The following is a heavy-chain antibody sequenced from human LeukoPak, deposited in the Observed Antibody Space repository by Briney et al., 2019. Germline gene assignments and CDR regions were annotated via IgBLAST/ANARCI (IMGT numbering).Heavy chain of an antibody. Sequence: ASVKVSCKASGYTFTSYYMHWVRQAPGQGLEWMGIINPSGGSTSYAQKFQGRVTMTRDTSTSTVYMELSSLRSEDTAVYYCARVSSPIFGVVIYLDYWGQGTLVTVSS. CDR3: ARVSSPIFGVVIYLDY. V-gene: IGHV1-46*01. J-gene: IGHJ4*02. D-gene: IGHD3-3*01. CDR2: INPSGGST. CDR1: GYTFTSYY.